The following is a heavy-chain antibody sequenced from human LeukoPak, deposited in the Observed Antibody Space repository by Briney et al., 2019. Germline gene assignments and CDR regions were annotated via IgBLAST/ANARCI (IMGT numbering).Heavy chain of an antibody. CDR3: ARALVEMATIVGASPPEPVDY. Sequence: ASVKVSCKASGYTFTSYYMHWMRQAPGQGLEWMGIINPSGGSTSYAQKFQGRVTMTRDTSTSTVYMELSSPRSEDTAVYYCARALVEMATIVGASPPEPVDYWGQGTLVTVSS. J-gene: IGHJ4*02. V-gene: IGHV1-46*01. CDR1: GYTFTSYY. D-gene: IGHD5-24*01. CDR2: INPSGGST.